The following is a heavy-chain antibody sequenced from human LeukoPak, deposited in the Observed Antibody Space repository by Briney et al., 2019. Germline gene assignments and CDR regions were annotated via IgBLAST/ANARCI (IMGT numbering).Heavy chain of an antibody. D-gene: IGHD3-9*01. J-gene: IGHJ4*02. CDR1: GGTFSSYA. V-gene: IGHV1-69*13. Sequence: SVKVSCKASGGTFSSYAISWVRQAPGQGLEWMGGIIPIFGTANYAQKFQGRVTITADESTSTAYMELSRLRSDDTAVYYCARDRAGYYDILTGSQPYYFDYWGQGTLVTVSS. CDR3: ARDRAGYYDILTGSQPYYFDY. CDR2: IIPIFGTA.